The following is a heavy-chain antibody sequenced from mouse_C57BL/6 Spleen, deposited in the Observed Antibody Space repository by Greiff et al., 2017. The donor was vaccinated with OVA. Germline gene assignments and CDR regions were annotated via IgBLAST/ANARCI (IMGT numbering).Heavy chain of an antibody. Sequence: EVKLVESGGGLVKPGGSLKLSCAASGFTFSDYGMHWVRQAPEKGLEWVAYISSGSSTIYYADTVKGRFTISRDNAKNTLFLQMTSLRSEDTAMSYCARGDYYGSRYALDYWGQGTSVTVSS. CDR1: GFTFSDYG. CDR3: ARGDYYGSRYALDY. J-gene: IGHJ4*01. D-gene: IGHD1-1*01. CDR2: ISSGSSTI. V-gene: IGHV5-17*01.